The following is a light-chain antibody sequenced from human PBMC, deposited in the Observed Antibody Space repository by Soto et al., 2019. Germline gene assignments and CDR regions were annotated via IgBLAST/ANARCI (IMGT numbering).Light chain of an antibody. V-gene: IGKV1-39*01. Sequence: DIQMTQPPSSLSASVGDRVTITCRASQSISSYLNWYQQKPGKAPNLLIYAASSLQSGVPSRFSGSGSGTDFTLPISSLQPEDFATYYCQQSYSTLTWTFGQGTKVEIK. CDR1: QSISSY. CDR2: AAS. J-gene: IGKJ1*01. CDR3: QQSYSTLTWT.